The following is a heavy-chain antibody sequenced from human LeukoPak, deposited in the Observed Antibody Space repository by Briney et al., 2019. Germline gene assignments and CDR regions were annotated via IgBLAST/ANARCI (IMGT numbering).Heavy chain of an antibody. CDR2: ISGSGGST. J-gene: IGHJ4*02. CDR1: GFTFSDYY. Sequence: GGSLRLSCAASGFTFSDYYMSWIRQAPGKGLEWVSAISGSGGSTYYADSVKGRFTISRDNSKNTLYLQMNSLRAEDTAVYYCAKGGGLGTYYFDYWGQGTLVTVSS. CDR3: AKGGGLGTYYFDY. V-gene: IGHV3-23*01. D-gene: IGHD7-27*01.